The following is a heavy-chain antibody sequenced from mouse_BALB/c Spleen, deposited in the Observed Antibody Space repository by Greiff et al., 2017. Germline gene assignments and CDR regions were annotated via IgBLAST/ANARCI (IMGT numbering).Heavy chain of an antibody. D-gene: IGHD2-10*02. CDR2: INPSSGYT. V-gene: IGHV1-4*01. CDR3: ARNRKYGNEYYFDY. CDR1: GYTFTSYT. J-gene: IGHJ2*01. Sequence: VQLQQSGAELARPGASVKMSCTASGYTFTSYTMHWVKQRPGQGLEWIGYINPSSGYTNYNQKFKDKATLTADKSSSTAYMQLSSLTSEDSAVYYCARNRKYGNEYYFDYWGQGTTLTVSS.